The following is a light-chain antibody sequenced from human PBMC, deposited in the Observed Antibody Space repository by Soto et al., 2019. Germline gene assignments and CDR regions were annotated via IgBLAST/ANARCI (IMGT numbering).Light chain of an antibody. CDR1: SSDVGGYNY. CDR3: SSYTSDTSPYV. J-gene: IGLJ1*01. Sequence: QTPLTQPASLSGSPGQSITISCTGTSSDVGGYNYVSWYQLHPGKAPKLIIYEVNNRPSGLSNRFSGSKSGNTASLTISGLQAEDEGDYYCSSYTSDTSPYVFGTGTKVTVL. V-gene: IGLV2-14*01. CDR2: EVN.